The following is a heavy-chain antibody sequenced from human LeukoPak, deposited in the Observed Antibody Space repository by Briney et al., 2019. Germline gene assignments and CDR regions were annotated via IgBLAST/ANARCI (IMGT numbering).Heavy chain of an antibody. V-gene: IGHV3-23*01. CDR1: GFAFGDFY. J-gene: IGHJ4*02. CDR2: ISGDGVSP. D-gene: IGHD4/OR15-4a*01. Sequence: GGSLRLSCAASGFAFGDFYMSWIRQAPGKGLECVSAISGDGVSPYYADSVRGRFTISRDNSKNTLYLQMNSLRVEDTAVYFCARDPGAFPYFFDCWGQGTLVTVSS. CDR3: ARDPGAFPYFFDC.